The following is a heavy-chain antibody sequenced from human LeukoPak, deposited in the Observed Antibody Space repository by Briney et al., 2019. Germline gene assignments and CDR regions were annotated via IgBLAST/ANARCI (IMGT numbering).Heavy chain of an antibody. CDR1: GGSISSSSYY. V-gene: IGHV4-39*07. CDR3: ARGAPPQN. J-gene: IGHJ4*02. Sequence: SETLSLTCTVSGGSISSSSYYWGWIRQPPGKGLEWIGSVYYTGASYYNPSLKSRVTISIDTSKNHFSLNLTSVTAADTAVYYCARGAPPQNWRQGALVTVSS. CDR2: VYYTGAS.